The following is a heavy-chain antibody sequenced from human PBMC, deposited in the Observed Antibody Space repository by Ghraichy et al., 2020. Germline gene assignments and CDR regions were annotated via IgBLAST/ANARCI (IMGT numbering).Heavy chain of an antibody. CDR3: ARDSSYHSLSEADY. D-gene: IGHD6-6*01. CDR2: ISSDSSFI. V-gene: IGHV3-21*01. J-gene: IGHJ4*02. CDR1: GFSFSSYS. Sequence: GGSLRLSCAASGFSFSSYSMKWVRQAPGQGLEWVSSISSDSSFIYYADSVKGRFTISRDNAKNSLYLQMNSLSAADPAVYFCARDSSYHSLSEADYWGQGTLVTVSS.